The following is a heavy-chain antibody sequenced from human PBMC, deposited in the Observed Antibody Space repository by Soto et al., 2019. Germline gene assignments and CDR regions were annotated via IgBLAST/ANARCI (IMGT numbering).Heavy chain of an antibody. V-gene: IGHV4-39*01. Sequence: SETLSLTCTVSGGSISSSSYYWGWIRQPPGKGLEWIGSIYYRGSTYYNPSLKSRVTISVDTSKNQFSLKLSSVTAADTAVYYCASWGAGGWYFDYWGQGTLVTVSS. CDR3: ASWGAGGWYFDY. CDR2: IYYRGST. CDR1: GGSISSSSYY. J-gene: IGHJ4*02. D-gene: IGHD6-19*01.